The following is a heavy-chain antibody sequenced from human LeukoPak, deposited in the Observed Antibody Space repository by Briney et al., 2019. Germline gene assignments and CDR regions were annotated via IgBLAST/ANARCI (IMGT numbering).Heavy chain of an antibody. CDR3: ATGLEVADYYFDY. Sequence: ASVKVSRKASGYTFTGYYMHWVRQAPGQGLEWMGWINPNSGGTNYAQKFQGRVTMTRDTSISTAYMELSRLRSDDTAVYYCATGLEVADYYFDYWGQGTLVTVSS. CDR1: GYTFTGYY. CDR2: INPNSGGT. J-gene: IGHJ4*02. V-gene: IGHV1-2*02. D-gene: IGHD6-19*01.